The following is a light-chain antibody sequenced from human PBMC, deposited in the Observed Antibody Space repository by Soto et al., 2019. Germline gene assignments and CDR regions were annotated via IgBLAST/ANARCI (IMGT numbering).Light chain of an antibody. CDR1: SSDVGAYTY. V-gene: IGLV2-14*03. CDR2: DVS. Sequence: QSALTQPASVSGSPGQSITISCSGTSSDVGAYTYVSWYQVHPGEPPKLVIYDVSKRPSGVSNRFSGSKSGNTASLTISGHQTEDEGDYYCSSYRSTSTLGVFGTGTKLTVL. CDR3: SSYRSTSTLGV. J-gene: IGLJ1*01.